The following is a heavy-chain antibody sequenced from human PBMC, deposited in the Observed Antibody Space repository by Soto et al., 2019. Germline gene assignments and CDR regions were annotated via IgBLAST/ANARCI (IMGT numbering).Heavy chain of an antibody. D-gene: IGHD5-18*01. CDR2: IYYSGST. CDR3: ARPLYSYGPMDV. J-gene: IGHJ6*02. V-gene: IGHV4-61*01. CDR1: GGSVSSGSYY. Sequence: SETLSLTCTVSGGSVSSGSYYWSWIRQPPGKGLEWIGYIYYSGSTNYNPSLKSRVTISVDTSKNQFSLKLSSVTAADTAVYYCARPLYSYGPMDVWGQGTTVTVPS.